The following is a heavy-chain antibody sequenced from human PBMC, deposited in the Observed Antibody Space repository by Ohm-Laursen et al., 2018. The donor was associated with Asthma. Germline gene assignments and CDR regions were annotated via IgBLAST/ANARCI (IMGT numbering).Heavy chain of an antibody. J-gene: IGHJ5*02. CDR1: GGTFSSYA. V-gene: IGHV1-69*13. D-gene: IGHD6-19*01. CDR2: IIPIFGTA. CDR3: ARGEGRVAVAGNGFDP. Sequence: GASVKVSCKASGGTFSSYAISWVRQAPGQGLEWMGGIIPIFGTANYAQKFQGRVTITADESTSTAYMELSSLRSEDTAVYYCARGEGRVAVAGNGFDPWGQGTLVTVSS.